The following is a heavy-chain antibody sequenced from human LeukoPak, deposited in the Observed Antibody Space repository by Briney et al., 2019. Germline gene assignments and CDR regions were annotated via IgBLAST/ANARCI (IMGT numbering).Heavy chain of an antibody. D-gene: IGHD3-3*01. Sequence: EGSLRLSCAASGFTFSSYSMNWVRQAPGKGLEWVSYISSSSSTIYYADSVKGRFTISRDNAKNSLYLQMNSLRDEDTAVYYCARGGPYDFWSGYYYWGQGTLVTVSS. V-gene: IGHV3-48*02. J-gene: IGHJ4*02. CDR1: GFTFSSYS. CDR2: ISSSSSTI. CDR3: ARGGPYDFWSGYYY.